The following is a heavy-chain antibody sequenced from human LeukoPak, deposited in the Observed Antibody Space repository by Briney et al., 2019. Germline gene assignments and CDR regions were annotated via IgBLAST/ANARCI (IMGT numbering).Heavy chain of an antibody. J-gene: IGHJ5*02. CDR1: VYTFTGYY. CDR3: AREWDIVVVVAATGGVNWFDP. D-gene: IGHD2-15*01. CDR2: INPNSGGT. V-gene: IGHV1-2*02. Sequence: ASVKVSCKSSVYTFTGYYMHWVRQAPGQGLEWMGWINPNSGGTNYAQKFQGRVTMTRDTSISTAYMELSRLRSDDTAVYYCAREWDIVVVVAATGGVNWFDPWGQGTLVTVSS.